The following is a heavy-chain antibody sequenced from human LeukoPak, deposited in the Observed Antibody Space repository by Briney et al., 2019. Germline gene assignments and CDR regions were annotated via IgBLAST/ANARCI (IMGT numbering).Heavy chain of an antibody. CDR3: AIRGYSYGLDY. J-gene: IGHJ4*02. D-gene: IGHD5-18*01. CDR1: GGSISSSSYY. V-gene: IGHV4-39*01. Sequence: SETLSLTCTASGGSISSSSYYWGWIRQPPGKGLEWIGSIYYSGSTYYNPSLKSRVTISVDTSKNQFSLKLSSVTAADTAVYYCAIRGYSYGLDYWGQGTLFTVSS. CDR2: IYYSGST.